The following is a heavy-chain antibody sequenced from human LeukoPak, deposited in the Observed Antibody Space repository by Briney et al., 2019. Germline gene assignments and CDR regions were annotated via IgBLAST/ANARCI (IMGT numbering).Heavy chain of an antibody. J-gene: IGHJ4*02. CDR1: GGSISTYY. CDR2: VYYSGST. V-gene: IGHV4-59*01. Sequence: SETLSLTRTVSGGSISTYYWSWIRQPPGKGLEWIGYVYYSGSTNYNPSLKSRVTISLDTSKNQFSLKLSSVTAADTAVYYCARRVASRPVYCFDYWGQGKLVTVSS. D-gene: IGHD2-15*01. CDR3: ARRVASRPVYCFDY.